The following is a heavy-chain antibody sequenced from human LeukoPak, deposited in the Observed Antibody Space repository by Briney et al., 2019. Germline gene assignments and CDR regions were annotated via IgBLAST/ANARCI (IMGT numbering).Heavy chain of an antibody. CDR1: GVSFSGYY. V-gene: IGHV4-34*01. J-gene: IGHJ5*02. D-gene: IGHD3-10*01. CDR2: INHSGST. CDR3: ARGRTILWFGKGTNWFDP. Sequence: PSETLSLTCAVYGVSFSGYYWSWIRQPPGKGLEWIGEINHSGSTNYNPSLKSRVTISVDTSKNQFSLKLSSVTAADTAVYYCARGRTILWFGKGTNWFDPWGQGTLVTVSS.